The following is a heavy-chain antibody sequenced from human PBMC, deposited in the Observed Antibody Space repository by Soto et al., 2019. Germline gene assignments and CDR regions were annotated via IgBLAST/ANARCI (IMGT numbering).Heavy chain of an antibody. J-gene: IGHJ5*02. CDR3: ARDPADPHNCFAP. Sequence: SETLSLTCTVSGGSISSYYWSWIRQPPGKGLEWIGYIYYSGSTNYNPSLKSRVTISVDTSKNQFSLKLSSVTAADTAVYYCARDPADPHNCFAPWGQGTLVT. CDR2: IYYSGST. D-gene: IGHD6-19*01. CDR1: GGSISSYY. V-gene: IGHV4-59*01.